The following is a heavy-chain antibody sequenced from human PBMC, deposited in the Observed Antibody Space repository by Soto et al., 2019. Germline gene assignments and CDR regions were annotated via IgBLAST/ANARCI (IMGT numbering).Heavy chain of an antibody. CDR1: GFTFSGYG. CDR3: AKDRLLYGGHLDY. J-gene: IGHJ4*02. V-gene: IGHV3-30*18. D-gene: IGHD4-17*01. CDR2: ISFDGNNE. Sequence: QVQLVESGGGVVQPGRSLRLSCAASGFTFSGYGMHWVRQAPGKGLEWVAIISFDGNNEYYTDSVKGRFTISRDNSKNTLYLQMNSLRPEDTGVYYCAKDRLLYGGHLDYWGQGTLVTVSS.